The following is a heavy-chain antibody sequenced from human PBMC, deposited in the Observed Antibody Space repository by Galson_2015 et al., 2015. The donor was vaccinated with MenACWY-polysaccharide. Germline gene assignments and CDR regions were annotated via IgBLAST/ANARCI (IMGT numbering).Heavy chain of an antibody. CDR2: IKQDGSEE. J-gene: IGHJ2*01. Sequence: SLRLSCAASGFSFRSYWMSWVRQAPGKGLEWVADIKQDGSEEYYVDPVKGRFAISRDNARNSLYLQMNSLRAEDTAVYFCARDTGVSRTDDWSFDLWGRGSQVTVSS. V-gene: IGHV3-7*01. CDR3: ARDTGVSRTDDWSFDL. D-gene: IGHD2-8*01. CDR1: GFSFRSYW.